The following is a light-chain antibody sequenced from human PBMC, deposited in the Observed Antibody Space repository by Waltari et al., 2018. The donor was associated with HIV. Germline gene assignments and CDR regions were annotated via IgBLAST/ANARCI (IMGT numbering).Light chain of an antibody. Sequence: DIQLPQPPTSLSASVGDRVTITCQASQDISNYLSWYQQKPGEAPKLLIYDASNLETGVPSRFSGSGSEANFTFTISSLLPEDIATYYCQQYDNFPLFGGGTKVEIK. CDR1: QDISNY. V-gene: IGKV1-33*01. J-gene: IGKJ4*01. CDR2: DAS. CDR3: QQYDNFPL.